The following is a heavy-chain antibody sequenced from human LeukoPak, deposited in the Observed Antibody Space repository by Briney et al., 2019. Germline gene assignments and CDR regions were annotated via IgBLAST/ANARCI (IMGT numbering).Heavy chain of an antibody. Sequence: GGSLRLSCAGSGFIFSNYNMNWVRQAPGKGLEWVSSISSSSSYMYYADSAKGRFSISRDNAKKSMYLQMNSLRAEDTAVYYCARHYDFSSGSFGYWGQGTLVTVSS. CDR3: ARHYDFSSGSFGY. CDR1: GFIFSNYN. D-gene: IGHD3-3*01. CDR2: ISSSSSYM. J-gene: IGHJ4*02. V-gene: IGHV3-21*01.